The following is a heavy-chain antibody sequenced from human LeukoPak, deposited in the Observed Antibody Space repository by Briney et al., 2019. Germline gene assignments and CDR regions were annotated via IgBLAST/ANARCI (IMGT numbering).Heavy chain of an antibody. D-gene: IGHD3-3*01. CDR2: MNPNSGNT. CDR1: GYTFTSYD. J-gene: IGHJ5*02. CDR3: ARGRRDDFWSGYSRENWFDL. V-gene: IGHV1-8*01. Sequence: VASVKVSCKASGYTFTSYDINWVRQAIGQGLEWMGWMNPNSGNTGYAQKFQGRVTMTRNTSISTAYVELSSLRSEDTAVYYCARGRRDDFWSGYSRENWFDLWGQGTLVTVSS.